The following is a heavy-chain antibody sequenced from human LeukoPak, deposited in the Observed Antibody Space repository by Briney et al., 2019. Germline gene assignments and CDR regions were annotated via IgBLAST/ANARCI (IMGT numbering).Heavy chain of an antibody. CDR3: AREYYYDSSGYLLYYYGMDV. D-gene: IGHD3-22*01. V-gene: IGHV4-39*02. J-gene: IGHJ6*02. CDR2: IYYSGST. CDR1: GGSISSSGYY. Sequence: SETLSLTCTVSGGSISSSGYYWGWIRQPPGKGLEWIGSIYYSGSTYYNPSLKSRVTISVDTSKNQFSLELSSVTAADTAVYYCAREYYYDSSGYLLYYYGMDVWGQGTTVTVSS.